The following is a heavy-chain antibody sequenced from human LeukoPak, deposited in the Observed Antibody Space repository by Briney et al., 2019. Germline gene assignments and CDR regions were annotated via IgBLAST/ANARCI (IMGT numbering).Heavy chain of an antibody. CDR1: GYNFTPYW. Sequence: GESLKISGKGSGYNFTPYWIGWVRQMPGKGLEWMGTTFPGQSYSIYSPSFQGQVTMSVDRSITTAYLQWSSLKASDTAMYYCARPQDFGLTGMNAFDIWGQGTMVTVSS. J-gene: IGHJ3*02. D-gene: IGHD7-27*01. CDR3: ARPQDFGLTGMNAFDI. V-gene: IGHV5-51*01. CDR2: TFPGQSYS.